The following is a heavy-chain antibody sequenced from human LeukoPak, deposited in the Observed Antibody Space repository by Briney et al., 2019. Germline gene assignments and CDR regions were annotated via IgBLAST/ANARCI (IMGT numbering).Heavy chain of an antibody. D-gene: IGHD2-8*01. CDR3: ARRYCTNGVCYHDRGAFDI. J-gene: IGHJ3*02. CDR2: IIPIFGTS. CDR1: GYTFTNFG. V-gene: IGHV1-69*06. Sequence: SVKVSCKASGYTFTNFGISWVRQAPGQGLEWMGGIIPIFGTSNYAQKFQGRVTIIADKSTSTAYMELSSLRSEDTAVYYCARRYCTNGVCYHDRGAFDIWGQGTMVIVSS.